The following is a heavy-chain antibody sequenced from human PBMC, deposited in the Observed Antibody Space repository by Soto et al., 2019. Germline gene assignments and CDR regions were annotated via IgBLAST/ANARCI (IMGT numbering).Heavy chain of an antibody. D-gene: IGHD1-26*01. CDR3: ATDSATSYFGMDV. J-gene: IGHJ6*02. CDR1: GGSISSGGYY. Sequence: PSETLSLTCTVSGGSISSGGYYWSWIRQHPGKGLEWIGYIYYSGSTYYNPSLKSRVTISVDTSKKQFTLKLTSVTAADTAVYYCATDSATSYFGMDVWGHGTTVTVSS. V-gene: IGHV4-31*03. CDR2: IYYSGST.